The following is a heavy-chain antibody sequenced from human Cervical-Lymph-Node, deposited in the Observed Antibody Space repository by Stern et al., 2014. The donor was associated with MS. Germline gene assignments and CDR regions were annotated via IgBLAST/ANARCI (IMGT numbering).Heavy chain of an antibody. J-gene: IGHJ3*02. CDR3: ARKMRMDDAFDI. CDR1: GYTFTGYY. CDR2: INPTSGGT. D-gene: IGHD2-15*01. Sequence: VQLLQSGAEVKKPGASVKVSCKASGYTFTGYYINWLRQAPGQGLEWMGWINPTSGGTNYEQKCQGRVTMTRDTSISTAYMELSSLRSNDTAVYYCARKMRMDDAFDIWGQGTMVTVSS. V-gene: IGHV1-2*02.